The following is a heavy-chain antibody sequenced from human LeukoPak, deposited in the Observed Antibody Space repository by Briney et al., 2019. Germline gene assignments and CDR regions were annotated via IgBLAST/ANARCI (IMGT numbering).Heavy chain of an antibody. D-gene: IGHD5-12*01. CDR2: MNPNSGNT. J-gene: IGHJ4*02. Sequence: ASVKVSCKASGYTFTSYDINWVRQATGQGLEWMGWMNPNSGNTGYAQKFQGRVTMARNTSISTAYMELSSLRSEDTAVYYCARGATKDMYYFDYWGQGTLVTVSS. CDR3: ARGATKDMYYFDY. CDR1: GYTFTSYD. V-gene: IGHV1-8*01.